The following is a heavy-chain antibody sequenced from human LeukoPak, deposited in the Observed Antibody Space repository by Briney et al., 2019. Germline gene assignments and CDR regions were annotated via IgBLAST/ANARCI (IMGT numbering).Heavy chain of an antibody. J-gene: IGHJ5*02. Sequence: SETLSLTCTVSDDSISSYFWSWIRQPPGKGLEWIGYIYHSGVTHYNPSLKSRVTISVDTTKNQFSLKLSSVTAADTAVYYCARDQSSYTSSSYFDPWGQGALVTVSP. D-gene: IGHD6-6*01. CDR2: IYHSGVT. CDR1: DDSISSYF. V-gene: IGHV4-59*01. CDR3: ARDQSSYTSSSYFDP.